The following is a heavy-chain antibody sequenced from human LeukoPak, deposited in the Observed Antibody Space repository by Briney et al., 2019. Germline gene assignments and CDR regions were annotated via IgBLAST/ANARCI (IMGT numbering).Heavy chain of an antibody. D-gene: IGHD2-2*01. V-gene: IGHV3-74*01. Sequence: GGSLRLFCAASGFTFSSYWMHWVRQAPGKGPVWVSHINSDGRTTSYADSVKGRFTISRDNAKNTLYLQMNSLRAEDTAVYYCARNDIVVVPAALLSYDYYGMGVWGQGTTVTVSS. CDR3: ARNDIVVVPAALLSYDYYGMGV. J-gene: IGHJ6*02. CDR1: GFTFSSYW. CDR2: INSDGRTT.